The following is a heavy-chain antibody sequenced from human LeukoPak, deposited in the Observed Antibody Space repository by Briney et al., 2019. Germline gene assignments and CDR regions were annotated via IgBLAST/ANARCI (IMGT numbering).Heavy chain of an antibody. Sequence: ASVKACCKASGYTFTGYYIHWVRQAPGQGLEWMGWINPNSGGTSYAQKFQGRVTMTRDTSISTAYMELSRLRSGDTAVYYCARDERGRYSSSNFDYWGQGTLVTVSS. V-gene: IGHV1-2*02. CDR2: INPNSGGT. CDR3: ARDERGRYSSSNFDY. D-gene: IGHD6-6*01. J-gene: IGHJ4*02. CDR1: GYTFTGYY.